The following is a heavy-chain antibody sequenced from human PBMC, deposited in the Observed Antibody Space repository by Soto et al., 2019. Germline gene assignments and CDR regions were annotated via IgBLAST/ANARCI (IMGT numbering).Heavy chain of an antibody. D-gene: IGHD3-3*01. CDR3: AARWLEWLSPFYY. CDR2: IIPILVIA. V-gene: IGHV1-69*02. CDR1: GGTFSSYT. Sequence: QVQLVQSGAEVKKPGSSVKVSCKASGGTFSSYTISWGRQAPGQGLEWMGRIIPILVIANYAQKFQGRVTITSYNSTRTAYMELSSLRSEDTAVYYCAARWLEWLSPFYYWGQGTLVTVSS. J-gene: IGHJ4*02.